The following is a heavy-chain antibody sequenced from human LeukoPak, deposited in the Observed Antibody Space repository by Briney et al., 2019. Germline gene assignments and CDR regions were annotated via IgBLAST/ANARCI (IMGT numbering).Heavy chain of an antibody. CDR2: ISAYNGNT. CDR3: AREVTYYYDSSGYYYADY. J-gene: IGHJ4*02. Sequence: ASVKVSCKASGYTFTSYDISWVRQAPGQGLEWMGWISAYNGNTNYAQKLQGRVTMTTDTSTSTAYMELRSLRSDDTAVYYCAREVTYYYDSSGYYYADYWGQGTLVTVSS. D-gene: IGHD3-22*01. V-gene: IGHV1-18*01. CDR1: GYTFTSYD.